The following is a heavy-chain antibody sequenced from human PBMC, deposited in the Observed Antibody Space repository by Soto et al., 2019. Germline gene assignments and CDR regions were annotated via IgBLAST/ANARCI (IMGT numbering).Heavy chain of an antibody. CDR1: GFSLTTTGLG. CDR2: IYWDDND. Sequence: QITLKESGPTLVKRTQTLTLTCTFSGFSLTTTGLGVAWIRQPPGKALEWLALIYWDDNDRYSASLRSRLTLTKDPSKNQVVLTLTDVDPADTATYYCAQSRRISPYWFHPWGQGTLVTVSS. CDR3: AQSRRISPYWFHP. V-gene: IGHV2-5*02. J-gene: IGHJ5*02.